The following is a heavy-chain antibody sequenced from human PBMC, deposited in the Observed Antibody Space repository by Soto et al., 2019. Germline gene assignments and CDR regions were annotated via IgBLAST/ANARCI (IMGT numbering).Heavy chain of an antibody. V-gene: IGHV6-1*01. D-gene: IGHD6-6*01. CDR3: ASSDSSSSWWTTWFDP. J-gene: IGHJ5*02. CDR2: TYYRSKWYN. CDR1: GDSVSSNSAA. Sequence: KQSQTLSLTCAISGDSVSSNSAAWNWIRQSPSRGLEWLGRTYYRSKWYNDYAVSVKSRITINPDTSKNQFSLQLNSVTPEDTAVYYCASSDSSSSWWTTWFDPWGQGTLVTVSS.